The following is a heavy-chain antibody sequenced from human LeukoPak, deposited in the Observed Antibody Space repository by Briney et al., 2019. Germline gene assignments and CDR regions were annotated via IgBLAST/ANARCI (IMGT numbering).Heavy chain of an antibody. D-gene: IGHD4-17*01. CDR1: GGSISSYY. CDR3: ARVATTVTLFDY. Sequence: SETLSLTCTVSGGSISSYYWSWIRQPPGKGLEWIGYIYYSGSTNYNPSLKSRVTISVDTSKNQFSLKLSSVTAADTAVYYCARVATTVTLFDYWGQGTLATVSS. J-gene: IGHJ4*02. V-gene: IGHV4-59*01. CDR2: IYYSGST.